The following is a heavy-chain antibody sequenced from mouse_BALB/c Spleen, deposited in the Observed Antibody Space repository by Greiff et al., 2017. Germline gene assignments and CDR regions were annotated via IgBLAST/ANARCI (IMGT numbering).Heavy chain of an antibody. CDR3: ARNGNYDGLAY. CDR1: GFYINDTY. V-gene: IGHV14-3*02. D-gene: IGHD2-1*01. Sequence: VQLQQSGAELVKPGASVTLSCTASGFYINDTYMHWVKQRPEQGLEWIGRIDPANGNTKYDPKFQGKATITADTSSNTAYLQLSSLPSEDTAVYYCARNGNYDGLAYWGQGTLVTVSA. J-gene: IGHJ3*01. CDR2: IDPANGNT.